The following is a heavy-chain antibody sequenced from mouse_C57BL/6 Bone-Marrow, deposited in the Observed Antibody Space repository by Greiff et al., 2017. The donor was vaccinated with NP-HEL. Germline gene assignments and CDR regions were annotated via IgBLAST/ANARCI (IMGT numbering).Heavy chain of an antibody. Sequence: QVQLQQSGPGLVQPSQSLSITCTVSGFSLTSYGVHWVRQSPGKGLEWLGVIWSGGSTDYNAAFISRLSISKDNSKSKVFFKMNSLQADYTAIYYCARKALYYGSSYGYFDYWGQGTTLTVSS. CDR3: ARKALYYGSSYGYFDY. D-gene: IGHD1-1*01. CDR1: GFSLTSYG. V-gene: IGHV2-2*01. J-gene: IGHJ2*01. CDR2: IWSGGST.